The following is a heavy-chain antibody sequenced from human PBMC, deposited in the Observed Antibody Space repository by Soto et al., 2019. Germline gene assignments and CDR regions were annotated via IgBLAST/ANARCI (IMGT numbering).Heavy chain of an antibody. D-gene: IGHD1-26*01. V-gene: IGHV1-18*01. CDR3: ARGCIVASIHDAFEI. CDR1: GYDFTSYG. CDR2: ISAYNGKR. J-gene: IGHJ3*02. Sequence: QGQLLQSGDEVKKPGASVRVSCRASGYDFTSYGISWVRQAAGQGLEWVSWISAYNGKRDTAQKFQGRVTMTLDTSTDTAHMELGDLTSADTAVYYCARGCIVASIHDAFEIWGQATMVAVSS.